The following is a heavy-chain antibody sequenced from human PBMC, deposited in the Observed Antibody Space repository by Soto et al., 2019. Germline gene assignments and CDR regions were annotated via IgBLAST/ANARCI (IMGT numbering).Heavy chain of an antibody. Sequence: QVQLVQSGAEVKKPGASVKVSCKASGYTFTSYGISWVRQAPGQGLEWMGWISAYNGNTNYAQRLKGRVTMTTDTSKSTAYVELRSLRSDDTAVYYCSRDCYYDSSGYRSDCDYRGQGTLVSVS. CDR2: ISAYNGNT. D-gene: IGHD3-22*01. CDR3: SRDCYYDSSGYRSDCDY. J-gene: IGHJ4*02. CDR1: GYTFTSYG. V-gene: IGHV1-18*01.